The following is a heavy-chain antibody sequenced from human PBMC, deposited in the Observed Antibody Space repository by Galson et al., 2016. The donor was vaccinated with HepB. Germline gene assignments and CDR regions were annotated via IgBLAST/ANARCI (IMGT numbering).Heavy chain of an antibody. CDR2: TFYTSTWEN. J-gene: IGHJ6*02. CDR1: GDSVYNNGAA. CDR3: ARAVMLGRGMDV. Sequence: CAISGDSVYNNGAAWVWIRQSPSRGLEWLGRTFYTSTWENHYAGSVKDRITISPDKSRNQFSLHLNSVTPEDTAVYYCARAVMLGRGMDVWGQGTTVTVSS. D-gene: IGHD3-10*01. V-gene: IGHV6-1*01.